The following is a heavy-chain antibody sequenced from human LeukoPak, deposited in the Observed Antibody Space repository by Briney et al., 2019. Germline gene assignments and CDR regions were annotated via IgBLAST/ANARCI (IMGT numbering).Heavy chain of an antibody. CDR2: ISYDGSNK. J-gene: IGHJ6*02. CDR3: AKETDYDFWSQGYGMDV. CDR1: GFTFSSYG. V-gene: IGHV3-30*18. Sequence: GGSLRLSCAASGFTFSSYGMHWVRQAPGKGLEWVAVISYDGSNKYYADSVKGRFTISRDNSKNTLYLQMNSLRAEDTVVYYCAKETDYDFWSQGYGMDVWGQGTTVTVSS. D-gene: IGHD3-3*01.